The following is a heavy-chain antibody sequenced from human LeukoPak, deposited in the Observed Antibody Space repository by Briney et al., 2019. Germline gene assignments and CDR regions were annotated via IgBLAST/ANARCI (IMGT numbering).Heavy chain of an antibody. CDR3: ASASQYSGSGYPYYYGMDV. CDR2: ISAYNGNT. CDR1: GYTFTSYG. V-gene: IGHV1-18*04. J-gene: IGHJ6*04. D-gene: IGHD1-26*01. Sequence: ASVKVSCKASGYTFTSYGISWVRQAPGQGLEWMGWISAYNGNTNYAQKLQGRVTITPDTSTSTAYMELRGLRSDDTAVYYCASASQYSGSGYPYYYGMDVWGKGTTVTVSS.